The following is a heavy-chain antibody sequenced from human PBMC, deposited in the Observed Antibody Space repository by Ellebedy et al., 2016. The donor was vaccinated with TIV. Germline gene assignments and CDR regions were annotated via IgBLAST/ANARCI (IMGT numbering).Heavy chain of an antibody. D-gene: IGHD3-10*01. CDR1: GFTFSSYS. V-gene: IGHV3-21*01. Sequence: GESLKISCAASGFTFSSYSMNWVRQAPGKGLEWVSSISSSSTYIYYGDSVKGRFTISRDNPKNTVYLQMNSLRVEDTAVYYCVADFDGSGRYLLNWGQGTLVTVSS. CDR3: VADFDGSGRYLLN. J-gene: IGHJ4*02. CDR2: ISSSSTYI.